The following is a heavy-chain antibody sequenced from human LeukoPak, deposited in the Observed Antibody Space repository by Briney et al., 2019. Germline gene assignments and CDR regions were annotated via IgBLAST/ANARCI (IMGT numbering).Heavy chain of an antibody. Sequence: GKSLTLSCAASGFPFSSSSIHWVRQAPGKGLEWVTLISYDGRHKYYADSVKGRFTISRDISRNTVSVQMNSLRVEDTAVYYCARAPRGSADFDNWGQGTLVTVSS. D-gene: IGHD1-26*01. CDR3: ARAPRGSADFDN. CDR2: ISYDGRHK. CDR1: GFPFSSSS. J-gene: IGHJ4*02. V-gene: IGHV3-30*11.